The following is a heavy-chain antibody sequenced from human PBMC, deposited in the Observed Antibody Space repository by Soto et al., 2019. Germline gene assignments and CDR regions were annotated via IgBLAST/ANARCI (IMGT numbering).Heavy chain of an antibody. CDR1: GGSVNSGNYY. V-gene: IGHV4-34*01. D-gene: IGHD1-1*01. J-gene: IGHJ3*02. CDR2: MSHSGGT. CDR3: ARVERGTATTVVDAFDI. Sequence: QVQLQQWGAGLLKPSETLSLTCAVFGGSVNSGNYYWSWIRQPPGKGLEWIGEMSHSGGTHFNPSLKGRVTLSVDTSKNQFSLKMSSVTAADTALYYCARVERGTATTVVDAFDIWGPGTMVTVSS.